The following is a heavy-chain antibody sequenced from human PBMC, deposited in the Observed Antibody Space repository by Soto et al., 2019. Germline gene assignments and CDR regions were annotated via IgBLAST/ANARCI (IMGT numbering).Heavy chain of an antibody. V-gene: IGHV4-59*01. CDR2: IYYSGST. CDR3: ERGSFGDYVSPGGMDV. J-gene: IGHJ6*02. CDR1: GGYIRGYY. Sequence: TSETLCLTCTVAGGYIRGYYWSWIRQPPGKGLEWIGYIYYSGSTNYNPSLKSRVTISVDTSKNQFSLKLSSVTAADTAVYYCERGSFGDYVSPGGMDVWGQGTTVTVSS. D-gene: IGHD4-17*01.